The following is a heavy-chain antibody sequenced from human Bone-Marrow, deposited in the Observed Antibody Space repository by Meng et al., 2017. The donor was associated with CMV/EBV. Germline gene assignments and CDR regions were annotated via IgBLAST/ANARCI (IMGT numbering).Heavy chain of an antibody. CDR1: GYTFTGYY. CDR3: ARDLVYMKVVPAAISYFDY. Sequence: ASVKVSCKASGYTFTGYYMHWVRQAPGQGLEWMGWINPNSGGTNYAQKFQGRVTMTRDTSISTAYMELSRLRSDDTAVYYCARDLVYMKVVPAAISYFDYWGRGPLDTVSS. J-gene: IGHJ4*02. CDR2: INPNSGGT. V-gene: IGHV1-2*02. D-gene: IGHD2-2*01.